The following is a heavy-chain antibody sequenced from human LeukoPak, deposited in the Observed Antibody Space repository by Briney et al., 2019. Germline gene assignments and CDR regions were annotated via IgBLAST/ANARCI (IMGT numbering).Heavy chain of an antibody. CDR1: GYTFTSYG. CDR3: ARGPGYSSGWYFPDPRTDALDI. V-gene: IGHV1-18*01. J-gene: IGHJ3*02. D-gene: IGHD6-19*01. Sequence: ASVKVSCKASGYTFTSYGISWVRQAPGQGLEWMGWISAYNGNTNYAQKLQGRVTMTTDTSTSTAYMELRSLRSDDTAVYYCARGPGYSSGWYFPDPRTDALDIWGQGTMVTVSS. CDR2: ISAYNGNT.